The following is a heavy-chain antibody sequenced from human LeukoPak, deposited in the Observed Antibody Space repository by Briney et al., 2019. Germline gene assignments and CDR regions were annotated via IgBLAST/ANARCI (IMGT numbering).Heavy chain of an antibody. J-gene: IGHJ4*02. V-gene: IGHV3-23*01. CDR3: AKDFRIGYSAHFDY. Sequence: GGSLRLSCVGSGFTFRSHAMSWVRQAPEKGLEFVSGIYENGGTTYYADSVKGRFSISRDNSKNTLYLQMDSLRGGDTAVYYCAKDFRIGYSAHFDYWGQGALVTVSS. D-gene: IGHD2-21*01. CDR1: GFTFRSHA. CDR2: IYENGGTT.